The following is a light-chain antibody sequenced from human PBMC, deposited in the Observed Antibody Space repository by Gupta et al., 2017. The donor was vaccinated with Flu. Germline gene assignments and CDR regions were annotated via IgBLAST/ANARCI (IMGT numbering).Light chain of an antibody. CDR2: SYPGSDK. Sequence: YNIWWYKQMPGNPPKFLLASYPGSDKGHGSGVPIRFSGSKDASANTGILLISGLQSEDEADYYCMIWPSNAHVVFGGGTKLAVL. V-gene: IGLV5-37*01. CDR3: MIWPSNAHVV. CDR1: YN. J-gene: IGLJ2*01.